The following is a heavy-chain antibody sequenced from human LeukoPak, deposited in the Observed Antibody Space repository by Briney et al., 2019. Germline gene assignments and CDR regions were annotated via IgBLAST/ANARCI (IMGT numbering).Heavy chain of an antibody. CDR2: ISSSGST. Sequence: SETLSLTCTVSGGSITDHYWTWIRQPPRQGLEWIGYISSSGSTSYDPSLVSRVTISLDTSKNQVSLKVRSVTAADTAVYYCARAYRDYVRWFDPWGQGTLVTVSS. CDR3: ARAYRDYVRWFDP. V-gene: IGHV4-59*11. J-gene: IGHJ5*02. D-gene: IGHD4-17*01. CDR1: GGSITDHY.